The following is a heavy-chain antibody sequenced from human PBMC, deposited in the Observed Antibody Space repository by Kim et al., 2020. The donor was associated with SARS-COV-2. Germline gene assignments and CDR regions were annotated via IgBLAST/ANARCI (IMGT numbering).Heavy chain of an antibody. J-gene: IGHJ4*02. CDR2: IRGKANNDAT. CDR1: GFTLSDSA. D-gene: IGHD4-17*01. V-gene: IGHV3-73*01. Sequence: AGSLRLSCAASGFTLSDSAMHWVRQASGKGLEWVARIRGKANNDATAYAASVKGRFTISRDDSKNTAYLQMNSLKTEDTAVYYCTTHDYGDYRNFDYWGQGALVTVSS. CDR3: TTHDYGDYRNFDY.